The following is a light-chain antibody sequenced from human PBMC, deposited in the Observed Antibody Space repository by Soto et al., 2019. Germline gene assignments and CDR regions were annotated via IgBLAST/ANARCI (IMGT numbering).Light chain of an antibody. Sequence: DIQMTQSPSSLSASVGDRVTITYRASQSISSYLNWYQQKPGKAPKLLIYAASSLQSGVPSRFSGSGSGTDFTLTISSLQPEDFATYYCQQLNSYPLLTFGGGTKVDIK. J-gene: IGKJ4*01. CDR1: QSISSY. V-gene: IGKV1-39*01. CDR3: QQLNSYPLLT. CDR2: AAS.